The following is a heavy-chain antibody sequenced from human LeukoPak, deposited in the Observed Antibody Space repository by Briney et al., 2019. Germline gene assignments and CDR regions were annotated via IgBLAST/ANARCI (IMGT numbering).Heavy chain of an antibody. CDR3: ATGSMVFRFGGLGY. CDR1: GGSFSGYY. Sequence: KTSETLSLTCAVYGGSFSGYYWSWIRQPPGKGLEWIGEINHSGSTNYNPSLKSRVTISVDTSKNQFSLKLSSVTAADTAVYYCATGSMVFRFGGLGYWGQGTLVTVSS. CDR2: INHSGST. V-gene: IGHV4-34*01. D-gene: IGHD2/OR15-2a*01. J-gene: IGHJ4*02.